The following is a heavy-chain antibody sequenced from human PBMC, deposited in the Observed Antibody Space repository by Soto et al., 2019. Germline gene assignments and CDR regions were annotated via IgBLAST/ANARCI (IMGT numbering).Heavy chain of an antibody. CDR3: AKGRGYFDH. J-gene: IGHJ5*02. CDR1: GFTFSSYG. V-gene: IGHV3-30*18. Sequence: VESGGGVVQPGRSLRLSCAASGFTFSSYGMHWVRQAPGKGLEWVAVISYDGSNKYYADSVKGRFTISRDNSKNTLYLQMNSLRAEDTAVYYCAKGRGYFDHWGQGTLVTVSS. D-gene: IGHD3-10*01. CDR2: ISYDGSNK.